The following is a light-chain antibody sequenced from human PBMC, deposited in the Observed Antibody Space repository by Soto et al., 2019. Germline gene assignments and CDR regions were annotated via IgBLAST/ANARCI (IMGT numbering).Light chain of an antibody. CDR3: SLYTSSSTYVV. V-gene: IGLV2-18*01. CDR1: SSDVGSYNR. CDR2: EVG. J-gene: IGLJ2*01. Sequence: QSALTQPPSVSGSPGQSVTISCTGTSSDVGSYNRVSWYQQPPGTAPKLMIYEVGNRPSGVPDRFSGSKSGNTASLTISGLQAEDEADYYCSLYTSSSTYVVFGGGTKLTVL.